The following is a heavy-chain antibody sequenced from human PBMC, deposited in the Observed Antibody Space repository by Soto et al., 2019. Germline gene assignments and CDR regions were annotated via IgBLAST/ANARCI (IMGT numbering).Heavy chain of an antibody. Sequence: LRLFCAASGFTFWSYSMNWVRQAPGKRMECVTYISSCRSTIYYASSVKGRITISRDNTKISLYLQMNSPRDEDTAVYYCPRLITWDFDYWGQGTLVTVSS. V-gene: IGHV3-48*02. CDR2: ISSCRSTI. D-gene: IGHD3-16*01. J-gene: IGHJ4*02. CDR1: GFTFWSYS. CDR3: PRLITWDFDY.